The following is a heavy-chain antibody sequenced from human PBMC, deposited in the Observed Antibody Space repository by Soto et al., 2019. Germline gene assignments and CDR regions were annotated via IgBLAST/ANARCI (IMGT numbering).Heavy chain of an antibody. Sequence: GASVKVSCKASGYTFTTYYMHWVRQAPGKGLEWMGGFDPEDGETIYAQKFQGRVTMTEDTSTDTAYMELSSLRSEDTAVYYCANSAAAGINWFDPWGQGTLVTVSS. CDR3: ANSAAAGINWFDP. D-gene: IGHD6-13*01. CDR1: GYTFTTYY. J-gene: IGHJ5*02. CDR2: FDPEDGET. V-gene: IGHV1-24*01.